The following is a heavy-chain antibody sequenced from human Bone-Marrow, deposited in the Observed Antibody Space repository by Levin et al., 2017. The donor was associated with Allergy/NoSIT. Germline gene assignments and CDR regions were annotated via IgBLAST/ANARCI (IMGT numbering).Heavy chain of an antibody. CDR2: INPNSGGA. CDR3: ARSEYKNFPFEL. Sequence: GASVKVSCKASGYTFTSHHLQWARQAPGQGLEWMGYINPNSGGAKYSPKFQGRLFLTRDTSIATAYMELSDLRFDDTALYFCARSEYKNFPFELWGQGTLVTVSS. CDR1: GYTFTSHH. J-gene: IGHJ4*02. D-gene: IGHD2/OR15-2a*01. V-gene: IGHV1-2*02.